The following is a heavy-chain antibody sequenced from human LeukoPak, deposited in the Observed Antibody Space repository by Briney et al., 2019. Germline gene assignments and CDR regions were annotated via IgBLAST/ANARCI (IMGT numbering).Heavy chain of an antibody. J-gene: IGHJ3*02. Sequence: SETLSLTCAVCGGSFSGYYWSWIRQPPGKGLEWIGEINHSGSTNYNPSLKSRVTISVDTSKNQFSLKLSSVTAADTAVYYCARNHGSGSQGDAFDIWGQGTMVTVSS. CDR1: GGSFSGYY. V-gene: IGHV4-34*01. D-gene: IGHD3-10*01. CDR2: INHSGST. CDR3: ARNHGSGSQGDAFDI.